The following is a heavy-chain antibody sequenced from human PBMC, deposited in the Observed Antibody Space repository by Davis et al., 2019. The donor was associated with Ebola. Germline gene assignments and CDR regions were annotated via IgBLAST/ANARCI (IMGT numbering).Heavy chain of an antibody. V-gene: IGHV3-21*01. CDR3: ASGLDY. J-gene: IGHJ4*02. CDR1: GFTVSSNY. CDR2: ISSDSDYI. Sequence: PGGSLRLSCAASGFTVSSNYMSWVRQAPGKGLEWVSSISSDSDYIYYADSAKGRFTISRDNAKNSLYLQMDGLRVEDTAVYYCASGLDYWGQGSLVTVSS.